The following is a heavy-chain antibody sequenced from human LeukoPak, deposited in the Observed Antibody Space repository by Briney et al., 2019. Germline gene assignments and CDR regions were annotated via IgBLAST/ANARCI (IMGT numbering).Heavy chain of an antibody. Sequence: PSETLSLTCTVSGGSISGSNYYWDWIRQPPGKGLEWIGSIHYRGNAYYNPSLKSRVTISVDTSKNQFSLRLKSVTAADTAVYYSARRTGTTDSWGQGTLVTVSS. V-gene: IGHV4-39*01. D-gene: IGHD1-7*01. CDR3: ARRTGTTDS. J-gene: IGHJ4*02. CDR1: GGSISGSNYY. CDR2: IHYRGNA.